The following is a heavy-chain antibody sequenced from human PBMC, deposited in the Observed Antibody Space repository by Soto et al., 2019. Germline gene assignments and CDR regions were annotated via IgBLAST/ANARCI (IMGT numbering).Heavy chain of an antibody. CDR2: IYYSGTT. Sequence: QLQLQESGPGLVKPSETLSLTCIVSGDSISSSSYYWVWIRQPPGKGLEWIGSIYYSGTTYYNPSLESRVTISIDTSKNQFSLKVSSLTAADMAVYYCAMTGPYDILTYWYFDLWGRGTLVTVSS. D-gene: IGHD3-9*01. CDR3: AMTGPYDILTYWYFDL. CDR1: GDSISSSSYY. V-gene: IGHV4-39*01. J-gene: IGHJ2*01.